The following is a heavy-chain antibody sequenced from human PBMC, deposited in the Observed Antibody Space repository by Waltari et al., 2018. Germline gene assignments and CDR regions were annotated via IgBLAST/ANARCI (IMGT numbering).Heavy chain of an antibody. Sequence: LVQSGAEVMKPGASVKVSCKVSRDAITEHYIHWVRQVPGQGLEWMGWSNPNGGATNYARNYRGRITVTWDTSATTSYMGLSGLRSDDTAVYYCAREYCGGDCRLFDYWGQGTLVTVSS. D-gene: IGHD2-21*02. CDR3: AREYCGGDCRLFDY. CDR2: SNPNGGAT. J-gene: IGHJ4*01. V-gene: IGHV1-2*02. CDR1: RDAITEHY.